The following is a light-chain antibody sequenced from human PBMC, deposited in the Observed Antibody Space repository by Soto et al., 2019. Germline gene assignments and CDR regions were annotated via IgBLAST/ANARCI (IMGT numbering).Light chain of an antibody. J-gene: IGLJ2*01. CDR2: DDT. V-gene: IGLV3-21*02. CDR3: QVWDRTATVV. Sequence: SYELTQPPSVSVAPGQTATVTCGGDKVGTKGVHWYQQRPGQAPVVVVYDDTDRPSGIPERFSGSSSGNTATLTITRVEAGDEADYHCQVWDRTATVVFGGGTQLTVL. CDR1: KVGTKG.